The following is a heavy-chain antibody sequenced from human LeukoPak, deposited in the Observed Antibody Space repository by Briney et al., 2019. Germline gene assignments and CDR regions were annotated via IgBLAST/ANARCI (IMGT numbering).Heavy chain of an antibody. CDR2: ISYDGSNK. D-gene: IGHD1-26*01. Sequence: GRSLRLSCAASGFTFSSYGMHWVRQAPGKGLEWVAVISYDGSNKYYADSVKGRFTISRDNSKNTLYLQMNSLRAEDTAVYYCARSSGSYYAGFDYWGQGTLVTVSS. V-gene: IGHV3-30*03. CDR1: GFTFSSYG. J-gene: IGHJ4*02. CDR3: ARSSGSYYAGFDY.